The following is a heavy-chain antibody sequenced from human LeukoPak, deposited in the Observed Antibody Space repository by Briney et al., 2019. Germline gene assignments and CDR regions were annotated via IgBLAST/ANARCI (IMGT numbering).Heavy chain of an antibody. CDR3: ARDGSFWSGYPYYFDF. J-gene: IGHJ4*02. D-gene: IGHD3-3*01. V-gene: IGHV3-20*04. Sequence: GGSLRLSCAASGFTFDDYGMSWVRQAPGKGLEWVFGINWNGGSTGYADSVKGRFTISRDNAKNSLYLQMNSLRAEDTALYYCARDGSFWSGYPYYFDFWGQGTVVTVSS. CDR2: INWNGGST. CDR1: GFTFDDYG.